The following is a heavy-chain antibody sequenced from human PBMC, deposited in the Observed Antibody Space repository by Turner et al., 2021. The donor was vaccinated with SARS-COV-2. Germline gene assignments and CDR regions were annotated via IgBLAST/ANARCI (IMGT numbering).Heavy chain of an antibody. CDR2: IYYSGST. D-gene: IGHD4-4*01. J-gene: IGHJ6*02. CDR3: ATEMTTVTLYYYYGMDV. Sequence: QLQLQESGPGLVKPSETLSLTCTVSGGSISSSSYYWCWIRQPPGKGLEWIGSIYYSGSTYYNPSLKSRVTISVDTSKNQFTLKLSSVTAADTAVYYCATEMTTVTLYYYYGMDVWGQGTTVTVSS. V-gene: IGHV4-39*01. CDR1: GGSISSSSYY.